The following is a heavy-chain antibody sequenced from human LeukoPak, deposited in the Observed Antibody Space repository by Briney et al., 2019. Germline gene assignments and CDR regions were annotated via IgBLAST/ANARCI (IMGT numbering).Heavy chain of an antibody. CDR2: IIPIFGTA. J-gene: IGHJ6*02. CDR3: ARERDDKKLWLGV. V-gene: IGHV1-69*13. D-gene: IGHD5-18*01. Sequence: SVKVSCKASGGTFSSYAISWVRQAPGQGLEWMGGIIPIFGTANYAQKFQGRVTITADESTSTAYMELSSLRSEDTAVYYCARERDDKKLWLGVWGQGTTVTVSS. CDR1: GGTFSSYA.